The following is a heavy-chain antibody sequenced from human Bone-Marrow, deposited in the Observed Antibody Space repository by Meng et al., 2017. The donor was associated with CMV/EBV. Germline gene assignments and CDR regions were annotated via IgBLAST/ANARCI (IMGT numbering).Heavy chain of an antibody. D-gene: IGHD3-22*01. Sequence: SVKVSCKASGGTFSSYAISWVRQAPGQGLEWMGGIIPIFGTANYAQKFQGRVTITTDESTSTAYMELSSLRSDDTAVYYCARGDSSGYYYDEFDYWGQGTLVTVSS. CDR2: IIPIFGTA. J-gene: IGHJ4*02. CDR3: ARGDSSGYYYDEFDY. CDR1: GGTFSSYA. V-gene: IGHV1-69*05.